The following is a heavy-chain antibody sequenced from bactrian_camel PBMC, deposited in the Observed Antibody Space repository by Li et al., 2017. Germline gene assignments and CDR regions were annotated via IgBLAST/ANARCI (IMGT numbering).Heavy chain of an antibody. D-gene: IGHD4*01. V-gene: IGHV3S1*01. CDR2: IDTGGGNT. Sequence: QVQLVESGGGLVQPGGSLRLSCAASGFAFSSYYMSWVRQDPGKGLEWVSGIDTGGGNTYYADSVKGRFTISRDNAKNTQYLQLNNLTTEDTAIYYCAKDEGWTLDYAETQGTQVTVS. J-gene: IGHJ4*01. CDR1: GFAFSSYY.